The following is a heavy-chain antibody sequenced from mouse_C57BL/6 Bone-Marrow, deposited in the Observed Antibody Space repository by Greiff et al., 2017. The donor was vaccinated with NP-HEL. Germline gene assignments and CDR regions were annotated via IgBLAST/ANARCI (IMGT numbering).Heavy chain of an antibody. CDR3: ARDYGSTYGYFDV. CDR2: IDPNSGGT. CDR1: GYTFTSYW. J-gene: IGHJ1*03. V-gene: IGHV1-72*01. D-gene: IGHD1-1*01. Sequence: VQLHQSGAELVKPGASVKLSCKASGYTFTSYWMHWVKQRPGRGLEWIGRIDPNSGGTKYNEKFKSKATLTVDKPSSTAYMQLSSLTSEDSAVYDCARDYGSTYGYFDVWGTGTTVTVSS.